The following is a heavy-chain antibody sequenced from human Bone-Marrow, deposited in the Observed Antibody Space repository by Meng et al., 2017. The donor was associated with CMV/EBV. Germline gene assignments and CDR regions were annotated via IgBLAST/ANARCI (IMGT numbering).Heavy chain of an antibody. CDR2: ISWDGGST. D-gene: IGHD1-7*01. J-gene: IGHJ6*02. Sequence: GESLKISCAASGFTFDDYAMHWIRQAPGKGLEWVSLISWDGGSTYYADSVKGRFTISRDNSKNSLYLQMNSLRAEDTALYYCAKGAITGTTPDYYGKDVWGQGTTVTVS. CDR3: AKGAITGTTPDYYGKDV. CDR1: GFTFDDYA. V-gene: IGHV3-43D*03.